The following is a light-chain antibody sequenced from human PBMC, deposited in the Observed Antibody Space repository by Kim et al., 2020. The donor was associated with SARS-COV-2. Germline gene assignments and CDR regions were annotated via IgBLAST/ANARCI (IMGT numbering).Light chain of an antibody. CDR2: GKN. Sequence: ALGKTVRIKCKGYSLRSYYASWYQQKPGQAPVLVIYGKNNRPSGIPDRFSGSSSGNTASLTITGAQAEDEADYYCNSRDSSGNHWVFGGGTKLTDL. CDR3: NSRDSSGNHWV. V-gene: IGLV3-19*01. CDR1: SLRSYY. J-gene: IGLJ3*02.